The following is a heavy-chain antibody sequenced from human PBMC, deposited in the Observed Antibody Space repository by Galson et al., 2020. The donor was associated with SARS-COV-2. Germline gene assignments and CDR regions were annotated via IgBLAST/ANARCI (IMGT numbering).Heavy chain of an antibody. Sequence: GESLKISCAASGFTFSSYAMHWVRQAPGKGLEWVAVISYDGSNKYYADSVKGRFTISRDNSKNTLYLQMNSLRAEDTAVYYCASDLLRLGELSSFDYWGQGTLVTVSS. CDR3: ASDLLRLGELSSFDY. V-gene: IGHV3-30*04. J-gene: IGHJ4*02. CDR1: GFTFSSYA. CDR2: ISYDGSNK. D-gene: IGHD3-16*02.